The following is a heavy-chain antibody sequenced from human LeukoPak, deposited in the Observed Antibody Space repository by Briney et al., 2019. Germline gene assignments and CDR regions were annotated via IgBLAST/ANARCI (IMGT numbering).Heavy chain of an antibody. J-gene: IGHJ4*02. CDR2: IYYSGTT. V-gene: IGHV4-59*08. CDR1: GGSISSQY. D-gene: IGHD5-18*01. Sequence: SETLSLTCTVSGGSISSQYWSWIRQPPGKGLEWIGYIYYSGTTNYSPSLNSRVNISLDTAKNQFSLRLSSVTAADTAVYYCARQTAKNVDTARFDSWGQGTLVTVSS. CDR3: ARQTAKNVDTARFDS.